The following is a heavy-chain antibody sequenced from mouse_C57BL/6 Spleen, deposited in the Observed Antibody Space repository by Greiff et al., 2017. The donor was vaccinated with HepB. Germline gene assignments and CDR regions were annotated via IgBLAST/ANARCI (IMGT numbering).Heavy chain of an antibody. D-gene: IGHD4-1*01. CDR1: GFTFSDYG. Sequence: EVKLVESGGGLVKPGGSLKLSCAASGFTFSDYGMHWVRQAPEKGLEWVAYISSGSSTIYYADTVKGRFTISRDNAKNTLFLQMTSLRSEDTAMYYCARDWDWAYWGQGTLVTVSA. CDR2: ISSGSSTI. CDR3: ARDWDWAY. J-gene: IGHJ3*01. V-gene: IGHV5-17*01.